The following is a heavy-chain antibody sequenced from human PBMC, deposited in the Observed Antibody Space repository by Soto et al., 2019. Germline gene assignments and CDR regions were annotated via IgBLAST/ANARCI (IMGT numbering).Heavy chain of an antibody. J-gene: IGHJ4*02. CDR1: GFTFSSYP. Sequence: GGSLRLSCAASGFTFSSYPMHWVRQGPGKGLEWVAVISSDGSNKYYADSVKGRFSISRDNSQNTLYLQMNSLRAEDTAVYYCAISDVWPRYYFDCWGQETLVTVP. V-gene: IGHV3-30-3*01. D-gene: IGHD1-26*01. CDR2: ISSDGSNK. CDR3: AISDVWPRYYFDC.